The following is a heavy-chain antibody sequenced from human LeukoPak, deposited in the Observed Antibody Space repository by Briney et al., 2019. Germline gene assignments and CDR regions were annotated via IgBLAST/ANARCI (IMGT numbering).Heavy chain of an antibody. D-gene: IGHD1-26*01. V-gene: IGHV3-20*04. CDR2: INWNGGST. CDR1: GFTFSSYT. Sequence: GGSLRLSCAASGFTFSSYTMNWVRLAPGKGLEWVSGINWNGGSTGYADSVKGRFTISRDNAKNSLYLQMNSLRAEDTALYYCASGWELHDYWGQGTLVTVSS. CDR3: ASGWELHDY. J-gene: IGHJ4*02.